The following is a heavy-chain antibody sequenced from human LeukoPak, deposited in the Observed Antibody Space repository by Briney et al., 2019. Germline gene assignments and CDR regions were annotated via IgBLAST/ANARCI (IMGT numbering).Heavy chain of an antibody. V-gene: IGHV3-48*03. J-gene: IGHJ4*02. D-gene: IGHD6-13*01. CDR1: GFTFSSYE. CDR3: ATDGGPAYSSSWYLY. Sequence: GGSLRLSCAASGFTFSSYEMNWVRQAPGKGLEWVSYISSSGSTIYYADSVKSRFTISRDNAKNSLYLQMNSLRAEDTAVYYCATDGGPAYSSSWYLYWGQGSLVTVSS. CDR2: ISSSGSTI.